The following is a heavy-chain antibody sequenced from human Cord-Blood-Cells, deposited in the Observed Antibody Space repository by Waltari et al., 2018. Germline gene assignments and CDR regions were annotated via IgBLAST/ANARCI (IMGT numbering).Heavy chain of an antibody. J-gene: IGHJ4*02. Sequence: SSYSMNWVRQAPGKGLEWVSSISSSSSYIYYADSVKGRFTISRDNAKNSLYLQMNSLRAEDTAVYYCARGYSSGWYYFDYWGQGTLVTVSS. CDR3: ARGYSSGWYYFDY. D-gene: IGHD6-19*01. CDR1: SSYS. CDR2: ISSSSSYI. V-gene: IGHV3-21*01.